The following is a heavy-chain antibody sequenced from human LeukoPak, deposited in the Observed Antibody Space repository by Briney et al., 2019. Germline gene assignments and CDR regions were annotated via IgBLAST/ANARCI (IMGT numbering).Heavy chain of an antibody. J-gene: IGHJ4*02. CDR3: ARSYDSSGYYWSFDY. V-gene: IGHV4-59*01. CDR2: IYYSGST. Sequence: SETLSLTCAVYGGSFSGYYWSWIRQPPGKGLEWIGYIYYSGSTNYNPSLKSRVTISVDTSKNQFSLKLSSVTAADTAVYYCARSYDSSGYYWSFDYWGQGTLVTVSS. CDR1: GGSFSGYY. D-gene: IGHD3-22*01.